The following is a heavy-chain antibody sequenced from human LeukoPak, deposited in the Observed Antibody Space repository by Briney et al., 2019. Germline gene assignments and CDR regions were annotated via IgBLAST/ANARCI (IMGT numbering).Heavy chain of an antibody. CDR1: GGSISNYH. J-gene: IGHJ4*02. Sequence: PSETLSLTCTVSGGSISNYHWSWIRQPAGKGLEWISQIHTSGSTNYNPPLKSRVTMSIDTPENQLSLTIRSVTAADTAVYYCARGDISSGWSFDYWGQGILVTVSS. CDR2: IHTSGST. CDR3: ARGDISSGWSFDY. D-gene: IGHD6-19*01. V-gene: IGHV4-4*07.